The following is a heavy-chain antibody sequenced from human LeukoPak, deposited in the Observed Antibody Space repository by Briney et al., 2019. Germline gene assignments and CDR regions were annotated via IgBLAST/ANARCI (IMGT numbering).Heavy chain of an antibody. CDR2: ISTSGAST. J-gene: IGHJ4*02. D-gene: IGHD5-18*01. CDR3: AKRIQLWLYFDY. V-gene: IGHV3-23*01. Sequence: PGGSLRLSCAASGFTFSTSAMNWVRQAPGKGLEWVSAISTSGASTYYADSVKGRFTVSRDNSKNTLYLQMNSLRAEDTAVCYCAKRIQLWLYFDYWGQGTLVTVSS. CDR1: GFTFSTSA.